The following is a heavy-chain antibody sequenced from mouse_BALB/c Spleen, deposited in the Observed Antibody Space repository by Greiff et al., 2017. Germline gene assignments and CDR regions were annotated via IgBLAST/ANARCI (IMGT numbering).Heavy chain of an antibody. V-gene: IGHV1-12*01. CDR3: ARLVASLYYFDY. CDR2: IYPGNGDT. Sequence: QVQLQQPGAELVKPGASVKMSCKASGYTFTSYNMHWVKQTPGQGLEWIGAIYPGNGDTSYNQKFKGKATLTADKSSSTAYMQLSSLTSEDSAVYYCARLVASLYYFDYWGQGTTLTVSS. CDR1: GYTFTSYN. D-gene: IGHD1-1*01. J-gene: IGHJ2*01.